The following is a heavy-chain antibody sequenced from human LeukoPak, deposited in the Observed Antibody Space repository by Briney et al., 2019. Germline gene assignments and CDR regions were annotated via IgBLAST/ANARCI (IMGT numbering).Heavy chain of an antibody. V-gene: IGHV3-23*01. CDR2: LRGNGDT. Sequence: GGSLRLSCAASGFTFSSYGMSWVREAPARGLEWVSSLRGNGDTFYADSVKGRFTLSRDESRNTVYLRLNNLRVEDTAVYYCAKASWVSSADAVLWGQGTVVTVSS. CDR3: AKASWVSSADAVL. CDR1: GFTFSSYG. J-gene: IGHJ4*02. D-gene: IGHD3-16*01.